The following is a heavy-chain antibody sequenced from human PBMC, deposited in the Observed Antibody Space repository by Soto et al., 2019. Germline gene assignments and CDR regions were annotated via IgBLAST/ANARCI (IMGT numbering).Heavy chain of an antibody. V-gene: IGHV1-18*01. CDR3: ARGTPEDYYYYGMDV. J-gene: IGHJ6*02. CDR1: GYTFTIYG. CDR2: ISAYNGNT. Sequence: ASLKVSCKASGYTFTIYGISWVRQAPGQGLEWMGWISAYNGNTNYAQKLQGRVTMTTDTSTSTAYMELRSLRSDDTAVYYCARGTPEDYYYYGMDVWGQGTTVTVSS.